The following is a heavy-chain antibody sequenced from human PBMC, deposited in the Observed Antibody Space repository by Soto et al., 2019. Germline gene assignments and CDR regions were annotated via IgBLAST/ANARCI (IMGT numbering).Heavy chain of an antibody. Sequence: SVKVSCKASGGTFSSYAISWVRQAPGQGLEWMGGIIPIFGTANYAQKFQGRVTITADKSTSTAYMELSSLRSEDTAVYYCAIRGYSYSSQYYYYYGMDVWGQGTTVTV. V-gene: IGHV1-69*06. D-gene: IGHD5-18*01. J-gene: IGHJ6*02. CDR1: GGTFSSYA. CDR3: AIRGYSYSSQYYYYYGMDV. CDR2: IIPIFGTA.